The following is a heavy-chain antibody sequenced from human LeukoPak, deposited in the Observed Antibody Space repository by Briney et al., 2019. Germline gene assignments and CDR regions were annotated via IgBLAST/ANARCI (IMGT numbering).Heavy chain of an antibody. CDR1: GGSMSSYF. D-gene: IGHD5-18*01. CDR2: ISYSGGT. J-gene: IGHJ3*02. Sequence: PSETLSLTCSVSGGSMSSYFWSWIRQPPGKGLEWIGYISYSGGTNYNPALKSRVTMSLDTSKNQFSLKLGSVTAADTAVYYCARRRADTTVGDALDIWGQGTMVSVSS. V-gene: IGHV4-59*08. CDR3: ARRRADTTVGDALDI.